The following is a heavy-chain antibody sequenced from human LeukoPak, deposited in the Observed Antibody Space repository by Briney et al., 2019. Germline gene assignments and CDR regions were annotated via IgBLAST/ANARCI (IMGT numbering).Heavy chain of an antibody. J-gene: IGHJ4*02. CDR3: ARESSSWYKIGY. Sequence: PSETLSLTCTVSGGSISSHYWSWIRQPPGKGLEWIGYIYYSGSTNYNPSLKSRVTISVDTSKNQFSLKLSSVTAADTAVYYCARESSSWYKIGYWGQGTLVTVSS. V-gene: IGHV4-59*11. D-gene: IGHD6-13*01. CDR2: IYYSGST. CDR1: GGSISSHY.